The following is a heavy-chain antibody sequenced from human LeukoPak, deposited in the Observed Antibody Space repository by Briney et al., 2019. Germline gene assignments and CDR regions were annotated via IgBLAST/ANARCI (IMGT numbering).Heavy chain of an antibody. D-gene: IGHD7-27*01. CDR2: ITNSGNSK. J-gene: IGHJ4*02. CDR3: AKDGGLWVSAHWGDS. CDR1: EFTFSSYS. Sequence: GGSLRLSCAAPEFTFSSYSMNWVRQAPGKGLEWVSYITNSGNSKSYADSVKGRFTISRDNSKNTLFLQMNSLRAEDTAVYYCAKDGGLWVSAHWGDSWGRGTLVTVSS. V-gene: IGHV3-48*01.